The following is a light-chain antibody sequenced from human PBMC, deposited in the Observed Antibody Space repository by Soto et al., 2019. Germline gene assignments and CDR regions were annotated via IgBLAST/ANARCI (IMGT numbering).Light chain of an antibody. Sequence: QPVLTQSSSASASLGSSVKLTCTLSSGHSSYIIAWHQQQPGKAPRYLMKLEGSGSYNKGSGVPDRFSGYSSGADRYLTISNLQFEDEADYYCETWDSNTRVFGGGTKLT. CDR1: SGHSSYI. J-gene: IGLJ3*02. V-gene: IGLV4-60*02. CDR2: LEGSGSY. CDR3: ETWDSNTRV.